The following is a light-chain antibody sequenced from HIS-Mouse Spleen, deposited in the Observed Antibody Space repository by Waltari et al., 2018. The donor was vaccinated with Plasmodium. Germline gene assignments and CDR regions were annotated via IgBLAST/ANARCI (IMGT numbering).Light chain of an antibody. CDR3: QSYDSSLSGYV. CDR2: GNS. Sequence: QSVLTQPPSVSGAPGQRVTISCTGSSSNIGAGYDVHWYQQLPGTAPKLLIYGNSNRPSVVPDRFSGSKSGTSASLAITGLQAEDEADYDSQSYDSSLSGYVFGTGTKVTVL. CDR1: SSNIGAGYD. V-gene: IGLV1-40*01. J-gene: IGLJ1*01.